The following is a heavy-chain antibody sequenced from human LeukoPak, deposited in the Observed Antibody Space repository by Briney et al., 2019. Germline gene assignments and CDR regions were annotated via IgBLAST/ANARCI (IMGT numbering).Heavy chain of an antibody. CDR3: ARDDILTGYYGNFGF. J-gene: IGHJ4*02. CDR1: GGSIGSYY. CDR2: IHYSGST. Sequence: SETLSLTCTVSGGSIGSYYWTWIRQPPGKGLEWIAYIHYSGSTSSNPSLKSRVTVSVDTSNNQFSLKLTSVTAADTAVYYCARDDILTGYYGNFGFWGQGTLVTVSS. V-gene: IGHV4-59*01. D-gene: IGHD3-9*01.